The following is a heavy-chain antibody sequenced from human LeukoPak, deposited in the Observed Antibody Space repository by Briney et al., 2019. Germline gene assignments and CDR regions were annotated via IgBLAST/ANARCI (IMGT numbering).Heavy chain of an antibody. CDR1: GGTFSSYA. V-gene: IGHV1-69*01. CDR2: IIPIFGTA. CDR3: ARDFSNVVVIATANSGHDAFDI. Sequence: SVKVSCKASGGTFSSYAISWVRQAPGQGLEWMGGIIPIFGTANYAQKFQGRVTITADESTSTAYMELSSLRSEDTAVYYCARDFSNVVVIATANSGHDAFDIWGQGTMVTVSS. D-gene: IGHD2-21*01. J-gene: IGHJ3*02.